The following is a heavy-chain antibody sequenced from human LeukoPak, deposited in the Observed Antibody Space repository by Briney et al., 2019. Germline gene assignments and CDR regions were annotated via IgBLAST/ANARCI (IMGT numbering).Heavy chain of an antibody. CDR1: GFTFSSYA. Sequence: PGGSLRLSCPASGFTFSSYAMSWLRQAPAKGLDGVSAISGSDCSTYYADSVKGRFTIYRDNSKNTLYLQMVCLRAEDTAVYYCAKTYGSGSYYRLRDCYFDYWGQGTLVSVSS. D-gene: IGHD3-10*01. J-gene: IGHJ4*02. CDR2: ISGSDCST. V-gene: IGHV3-23*01. CDR3: AKTYGSGSYYRLRDCYFDY.